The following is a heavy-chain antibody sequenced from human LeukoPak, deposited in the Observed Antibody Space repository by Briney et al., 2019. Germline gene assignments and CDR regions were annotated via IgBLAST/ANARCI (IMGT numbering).Heavy chain of an antibody. CDR2: ISAYNGNT. CDR1: GYTFTSCG. J-gene: IGHJ4*02. V-gene: IGHV1-18*01. CDR3: ARDLCRYFDY. Sequence: ASVKVSCKASGYTFTSCGISWVRQAPGQGLEWMGWISAYNGNTSYAQKFQGRVTMTTDTSTSTVYMELRSLRSNDTSVFFCARDLCRYFDYWGQGTLVTVSS.